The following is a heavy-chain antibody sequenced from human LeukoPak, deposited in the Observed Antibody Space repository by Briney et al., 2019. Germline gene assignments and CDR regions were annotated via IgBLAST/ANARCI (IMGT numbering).Heavy chain of an antibody. D-gene: IGHD6-19*01. CDR3: ARVGWLVGPDAFDI. CDR1: GYTFTDYY. Sequence: ASVNVSCKASGYTFTDYYINWVRQAPGQGLEWMGWINPNSGGTNYAQKFQGRVTMTRDTSISTAYMELSRLRPDDTAVYYCARVGWLVGPDAFDIWGQGTMVTVSS. J-gene: IGHJ3*02. V-gene: IGHV1-2*02. CDR2: INPNSGGT.